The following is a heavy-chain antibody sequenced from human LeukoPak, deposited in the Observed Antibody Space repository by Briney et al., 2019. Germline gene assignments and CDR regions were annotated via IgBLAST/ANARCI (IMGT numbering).Heavy chain of an antibody. V-gene: IGHV3-74*01. CDR3: ARGTVAKLFDY. Sequence: GGSLRLSCAASGFTFSSYWMHWVRQAPGKGLVWVSRINSDGSSTSYADSVKGRFTISRDNAKNTLYLQMNSLRAEDTAVYYCARGTVAKLFDYWGQGTLVTVSS. J-gene: IGHJ4*02. CDR2: INSDGSST. CDR1: GFTFSSYW. D-gene: IGHD4-23*01.